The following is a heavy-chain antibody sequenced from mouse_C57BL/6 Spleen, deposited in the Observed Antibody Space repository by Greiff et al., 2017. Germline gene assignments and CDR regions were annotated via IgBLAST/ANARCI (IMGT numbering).Heavy chain of an antibody. CDR1: GYSFSSYW. V-gene: IGHV1-80*01. CDR2: IYPGDGDT. D-gene: IGHD3-2*02. CDR3: ASRQLRLRNYFDY. J-gene: IGHJ2*01. Sequence: QVQLQQSGAELVKPGASVKISCKASGYSFSSYWMNWVKQRPGKGLEWIGQIYPGDGDTNYNGKFKGKATLTADKSSSTAYMQLSSLTSEDSAVYFCASRQLRLRNYFDYWGQGTTLTVSS.